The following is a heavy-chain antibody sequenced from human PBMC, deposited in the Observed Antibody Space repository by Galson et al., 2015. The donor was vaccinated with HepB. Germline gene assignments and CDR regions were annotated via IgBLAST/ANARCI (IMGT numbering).Heavy chain of an antibody. CDR3: ARSGQGSGSYFDAFDI. CDR1: GFTFSSYA. V-gene: IGHV3-30*04. J-gene: IGHJ3*02. Sequence: SLRLSCAASGFTFSSYAMRWVRQAPGKGLEWVAVISYDGSNKYYADSVKGRFTISRDNSKNTLYLQMNSLRAEDTAVYYCARSGQGSGSYFDAFDIWGQGTMVTVSS. D-gene: IGHD1-26*01. CDR2: ISYDGSNK.